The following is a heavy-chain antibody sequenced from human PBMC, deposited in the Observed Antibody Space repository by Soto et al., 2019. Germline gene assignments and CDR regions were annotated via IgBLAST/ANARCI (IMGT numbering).Heavy chain of an antibody. CDR1: GGSISSYY. CDR2: IYYSGST. CDR3: ARSYGDYAECFDY. J-gene: IGHJ4*02. D-gene: IGHD4-17*01. V-gene: IGHV4-59*01. Sequence: PSETLSLTCTVSGGSISSYYWSWIRQPPGKGLEWIGYIYYSGSTNYNPSLKSRVTISVDTSKNQFSLKLSSVTAADTAVYYCARSYGDYAECFDYWGQGTLGTVSS.